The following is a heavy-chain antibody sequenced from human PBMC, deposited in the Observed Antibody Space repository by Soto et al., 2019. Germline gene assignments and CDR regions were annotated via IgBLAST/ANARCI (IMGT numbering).Heavy chain of an antibody. J-gene: IGHJ1*01. CDR3: ARDRVESGYPEYFQH. Sequence: EVQLVESGGGLIQPGGSLRLSCAASGFTVSSNSMSWVRQAPGKGLEWVSVIYSGGSTYYADSVKGRFTISRDNSKNTMYAQMKSLRAEDTVVYYCARDRVESGYPEYFQHWGQGTLVTVSS. CDR1: GFTVSSNS. V-gene: IGHV3-53*01. CDR2: IYSGGST. D-gene: IGHD3-22*01.